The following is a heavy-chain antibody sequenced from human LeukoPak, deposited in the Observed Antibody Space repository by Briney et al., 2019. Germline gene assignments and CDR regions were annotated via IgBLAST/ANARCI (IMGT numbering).Heavy chain of an antibody. CDR3: ARTAWDYVWGSYRPSHYYFDY. Sequence: PSETLSLTCTVSGGSVSSGSYYWRWVRQPPGRGLEWLGYIYYSGSTNYNPSLKSRVTISVDTSKNQFSLKLSSVTAADTAVYYCARTAWDYVWGSYRPSHYYFDYWGQGTLVTVSS. D-gene: IGHD3-16*02. CDR1: GGSVSSGSYY. CDR2: IYYSGST. J-gene: IGHJ4*02. V-gene: IGHV4-61*01.